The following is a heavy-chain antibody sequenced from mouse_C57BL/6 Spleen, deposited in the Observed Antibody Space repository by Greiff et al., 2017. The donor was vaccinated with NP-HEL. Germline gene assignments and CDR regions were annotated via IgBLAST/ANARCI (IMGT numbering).Heavy chain of an antibody. CDR1: GYSFTDYN. D-gene: IGHD1-1*01. V-gene: IGHV1-39*01. Sequence: VQLKESGPELVKPGASVKISCKASGYSFTDYNMNWVKQSNGKSLEWIGVINPNYGTTSYNQKFKGKATLTVDQSSSTAYMQLNSLTSEDSAVYYCAVITTVAYYFDYWGQGTTLTVSS. J-gene: IGHJ2*01. CDR3: AVITTVAYYFDY. CDR2: INPNYGTT.